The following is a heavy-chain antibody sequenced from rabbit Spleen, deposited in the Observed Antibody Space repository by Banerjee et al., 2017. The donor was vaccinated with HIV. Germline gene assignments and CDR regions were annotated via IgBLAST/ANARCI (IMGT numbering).Heavy chain of an antibody. CDR1: GFSFSSRYY. V-gene: IGHV1S40*01. Sequence: QSLEESGGGLVQPEGSLTLTCTASGFSFSSRYYMCWVRQAPGKGLEWIGCIGSGATGNTYYAGWAKSRFTISQTSSTTVTLQMTSLTAADTATYFCATEYVNTFNLWGQGTLVTVS. J-gene: IGHJ4*01. CDR2: IGSGATGNT. D-gene: IGHD1-1*01. CDR3: ATEYVNTFNL.